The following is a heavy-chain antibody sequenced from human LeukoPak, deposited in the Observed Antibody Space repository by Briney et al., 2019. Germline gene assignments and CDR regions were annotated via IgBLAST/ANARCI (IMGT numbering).Heavy chain of an antibody. CDR1: GFTLYDYG. Sequence: AGGSLRLSCAASGFTLYDYGMSWVRPAPGKRLEWGSGINWNGGSTDYADSVTGRFTISRDNAKNSLYLQMTSRRAEDTALYYCARGTLKAAATDFDYWGQGTLVTVSS. V-gene: IGHV3-20*04. D-gene: IGHD6-13*01. CDR3: ARGTLKAAATDFDY. J-gene: IGHJ4*02. CDR2: INWNGGST.